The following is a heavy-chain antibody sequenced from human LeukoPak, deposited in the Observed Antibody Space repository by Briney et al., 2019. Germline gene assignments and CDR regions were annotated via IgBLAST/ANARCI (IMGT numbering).Heavy chain of an antibody. V-gene: IGHV1-2*02. CDR3: ARGGEGSGSYYYMDV. J-gene: IGHJ6*03. CDR2: INPNSGGT. Sequence: GASVKVSCKASGYTFTGYYMHWVRQAPGQGLEWMGWINPNSGGTNYAQKFQGRVTMTRDTSISTAYMELSRLRSDDTVVYYCARGGEGSGSYYYMDVWGKGTTVTISS. D-gene: IGHD3-10*01. CDR1: GYTFTGYY.